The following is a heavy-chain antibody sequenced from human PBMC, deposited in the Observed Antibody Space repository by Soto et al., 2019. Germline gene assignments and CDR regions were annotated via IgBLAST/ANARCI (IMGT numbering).Heavy chain of an antibody. D-gene: IGHD2-15*01. J-gene: IGHJ4*02. CDR3: ARGGYCSGGSCYFELIDY. CDR1: GFTFSSYS. CDR2: ISSSRSTI. Sequence: EVQLVESGGGLVQPGGSLRLSCAASGFTFSSYSMNWVRQAPGKGLKWVSYISSSRSTIYYADSVKGRFSISRDNAKNSLYLQMNSLRAEDTAVYYCARGGYCSGGSCYFELIDYWGQGTLVTVSS. V-gene: IGHV3-48*01.